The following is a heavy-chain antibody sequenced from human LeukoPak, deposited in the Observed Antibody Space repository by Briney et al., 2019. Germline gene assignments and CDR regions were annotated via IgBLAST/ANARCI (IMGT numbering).Heavy chain of an antibody. D-gene: IGHD3-9*01. CDR1: GFTFNMYG. V-gene: IGHV3-30*12. CDR2: VSFDGGNI. Sequence: GTSLSLSCAASGFTFNMYGMHWVRQAPGKGLEWVAIVSFDGGNIYYADSVKGRFTISRDNAKNSLYLQMNSLRAEDTALYHCAREGYDILTGYYFDYWGQGTLVTVSS. J-gene: IGHJ4*02. CDR3: AREGYDILTGYYFDY.